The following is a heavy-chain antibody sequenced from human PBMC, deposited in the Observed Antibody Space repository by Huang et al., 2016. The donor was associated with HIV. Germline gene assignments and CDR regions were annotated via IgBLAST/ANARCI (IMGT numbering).Heavy chain of an antibody. J-gene: IGHJ4*02. V-gene: IGHV1-2*02. D-gene: IGHD6-6*01. CDR1: GYTFTDSN. CDR2: INPKRGGT. CDR3: ARDWSFGSSTSPAD. Sequence: QVQLVQSGAEVKNPGASVRVSCKASGYTFTDSNIHWVRQAPGQGLGGMGWINPKRGGTIYAQRVQGRITMTRDTTISTVHMDLRRIQSDDTAVYFCARDWSFGSSTSPADWGQGTLVTVSS.